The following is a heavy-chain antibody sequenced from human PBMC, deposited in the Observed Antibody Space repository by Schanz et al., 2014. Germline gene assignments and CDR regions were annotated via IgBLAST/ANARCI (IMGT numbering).Heavy chain of an antibody. V-gene: IGHV3-9*02. D-gene: IGHD3-10*01. CDR1: GFNSDDYA. CDR2: IPWNGAAI. J-gene: IGHJ6*03. Sequence: EVQLVESGGGWVQPGGSLRLSCTASGFNSDDYAMHWVRQAPGKGLEWVSNIPWNGAAIGYAGSVRGRFTIFRDSAKNSLYLQMNSLRPEDTALYYCAKGSRSGSKVMDVWGKGTTVTVSS. CDR3: AKGSRSGSKVMDV.